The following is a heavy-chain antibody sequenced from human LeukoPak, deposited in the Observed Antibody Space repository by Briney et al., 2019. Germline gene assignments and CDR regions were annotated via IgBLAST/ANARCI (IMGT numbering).Heavy chain of an antibody. Sequence: GGSLRLSCAASGFTSISYWMNWVRQAPGKGLEWVVNIKQDGSEKYYVDSVKGRFTISRDNAKNSLYLQMNSLRAEDTAVYYCARVSSKTTVRGLITKKNYYYYYMDVWGKGTTVTISS. CDR2: IKQDGSEK. CDR3: ARVSSKTTVRGLITKKNYYYYYMDV. J-gene: IGHJ6*03. D-gene: IGHD3-10*01. CDR1: GFTSISYW. V-gene: IGHV3-7*01.